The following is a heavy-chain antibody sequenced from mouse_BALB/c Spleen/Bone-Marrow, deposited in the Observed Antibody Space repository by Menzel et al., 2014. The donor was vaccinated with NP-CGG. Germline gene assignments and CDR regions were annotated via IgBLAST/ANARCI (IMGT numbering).Heavy chain of an antibody. V-gene: IGHV1S34*01. CDR2: ISCYNGAT. D-gene: IGHD2-14*01. CDR1: GHSFTGYY. CDR3: ARRDYRYDGFAY. Sequence: LVKTGVSVKISCKASGHSFTGYYMHWVKQSHGKSLEWIGYISCYNGATSYNQKFKGKASFTVDTSSSTAYMQFNSLTSEDSAVYFCARRDYRYDGFAYWGQGTLVTVSA. J-gene: IGHJ3*01.